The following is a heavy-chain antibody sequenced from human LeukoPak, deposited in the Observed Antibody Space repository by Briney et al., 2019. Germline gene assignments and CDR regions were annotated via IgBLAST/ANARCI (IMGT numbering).Heavy chain of an antibody. CDR2: IYYSGST. CDR3: ARVSGSYYRRLVRYYFDY. CDR1: GGSISSSSYY. V-gene: IGHV4-39*01. Sequence: KPSETLSLTCTVSGGSISSSSYYWGWIRQPPGKGLEWIGSIYYSGSTYYNPSLKSRVTISVDTSKNQFSLKLSSVTAADTAVYYCARVSGSYYRRLVRYYFDYWSQGTLVTVSS. D-gene: IGHD1-26*01. J-gene: IGHJ4*02.